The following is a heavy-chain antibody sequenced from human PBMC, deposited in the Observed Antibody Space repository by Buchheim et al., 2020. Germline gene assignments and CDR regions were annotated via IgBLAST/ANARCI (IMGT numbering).Heavy chain of an antibody. D-gene: IGHD2-15*01. Sequence: QVQLQESGPGLVKPSETLSLTCTVSGGSVSSGSYYWSWIRQPPGKGLEWIGYIYYSGSTNYNPSLKSRVTISVDPSKNQFSLKLSSVTAADTAVYYCARADIVVVVAATSYYYYGMDVWGQGTT. V-gene: IGHV4-61*01. CDR2: IYYSGST. CDR3: ARADIVVVVAATSYYYYGMDV. J-gene: IGHJ6*02. CDR1: GGSVSSGSYY.